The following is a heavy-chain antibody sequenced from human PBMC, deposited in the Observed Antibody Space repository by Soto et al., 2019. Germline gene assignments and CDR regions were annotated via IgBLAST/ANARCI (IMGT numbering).Heavy chain of an antibody. CDR1: GGSIDNYY. CDR3: ARGGTGGHTTVTTYAV. D-gene: IGHD4-17*01. V-gene: IGHV4-59*01. CDR2: IYSSGST. J-gene: IGHJ4*02. Sequence: QVQLQESGAGLVKPSETLSLTCTVSGGSIDNYYWSWIRQPPGRGLEWIGFIYSSGSTNYNPSVKSRVTISAETSRNQVSLKLTSVTTADTAVYYCARGGTGGHTTVTTYAVWGQGTLVTFSS.